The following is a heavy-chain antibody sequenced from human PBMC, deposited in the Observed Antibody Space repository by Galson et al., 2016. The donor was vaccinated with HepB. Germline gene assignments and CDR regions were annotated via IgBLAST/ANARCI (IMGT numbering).Heavy chain of an antibody. J-gene: IGHJ5*01. D-gene: IGHD6-19*01. CDR3: ARSHYSSGWYSGWFDS. CDR2: TNDGGSV. CDR1: GGSFRSYV. Sequence: SETLSLTCTVNGGSFRSYVWSWIRQAPGKGLEWIGKTNDGGSVNYNPSLKNRVIITIVKSRNHLSLKLSSVTAADTAIYYCARSHYSSGWYSGWFDSWGQGTLVTVSS. V-gene: IGHV4-34*01.